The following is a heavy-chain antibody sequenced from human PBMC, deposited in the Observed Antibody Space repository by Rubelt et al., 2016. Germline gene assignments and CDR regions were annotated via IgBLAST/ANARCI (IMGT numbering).Heavy chain of an antibody. CDR1: GGSISSSSYY. CDR2: IYYSGST. V-gene: IGHV4-39*07. J-gene: IGHJ4*02. Sequence: QLQLQESGPGLVKPSETLSLTCTVSGGSISSSSYYWGWIRQPPGKGLEWIGSIYYSGSTYYNPSLKSRVTMSVETSKNEFALKLSSVTAADTAVYYCARDQGSGKSVFDYWGQGTLVTVSS. D-gene: IGHD4-23*01. CDR3: ARDQGSGKSVFDY.